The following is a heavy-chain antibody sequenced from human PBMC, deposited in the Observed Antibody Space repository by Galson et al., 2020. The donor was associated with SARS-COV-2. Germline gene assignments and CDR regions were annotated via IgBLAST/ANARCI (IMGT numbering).Heavy chain of an antibody. J-gene: IGHJ4*02. D-gene: IGHD5-12*01. CDR3: ARKADGYNYLYY. V-gene: IGHV3-30-3*01. Sequence: GGSLRLSCAASGFTFSSYAMHWVRQAPGKGLEWVAVISYDGSNKYYADSVKGRFTISRDNSKNTLYLQMNSLRAEDTAVYYWARKADGYNYLYYWGQGTLVTVSS. CDR2: ISYDGSNK. CDR1: GFTFSSYA.